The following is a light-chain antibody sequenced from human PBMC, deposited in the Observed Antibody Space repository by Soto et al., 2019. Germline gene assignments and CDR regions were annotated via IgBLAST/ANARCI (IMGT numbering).Light chain of an antibody. V-gene: IGKV1-12*01. CDR1: QDINKY. CDR2: AAS. J-gene: IGKJ4*01. Sequence: DIQMTQSPSSLSASEGDRVTITCRASQDINKYLAWYQQIPGKAPKLLIFAASTLQSGIPSRFSASGSGTDFTLTVGGLQPEDAETSYCQQTKGFPLTFGGGTKVDIK. CDR3: QQTKGFPLT.